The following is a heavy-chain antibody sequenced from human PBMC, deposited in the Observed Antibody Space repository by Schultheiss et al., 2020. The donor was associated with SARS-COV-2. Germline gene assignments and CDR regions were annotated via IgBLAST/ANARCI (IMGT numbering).Heavy chain of an antibody. CDR1: GGTFSSYA. Sequence: SVKVSCKASGGTFSSYAISWVRQAPGQGLEWMGRIIPILGIANYAQKFQGRVTITADESTSTAYMELRSLRSDDTAVYYCARVNEWLLDAFDIWGQGTMVTVSS. J-gene: IGHJ3*02. D-gene: IGHD3-3*01. CDR3: ARVNEWLLDAFDI. CDR2: IIPILGIA. V-gene: IGHV1-69*04.